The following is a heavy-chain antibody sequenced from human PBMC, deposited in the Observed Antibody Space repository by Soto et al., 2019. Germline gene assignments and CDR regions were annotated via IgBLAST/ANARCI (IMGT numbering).Heavy chain of an antibody. D-gene: IGHD5-18*01. CDR2: IYYSGST. Sequence: SETLSLTCTVSGGSISSYYWSWIRQPPGKGLEWIGYIYYSGSTNYNPSLKSRVTISVDTSKNQFSLKLSSVTAADTAVYYCARERGYSYSYHPPDAFDIWGQGTMVTVS. V-gene: IGHV4-59*01. CDR1: GGSISSYY. J-gene: IGHJ3*02. CDR3: ARERGYSYSYHPPDAFDI.